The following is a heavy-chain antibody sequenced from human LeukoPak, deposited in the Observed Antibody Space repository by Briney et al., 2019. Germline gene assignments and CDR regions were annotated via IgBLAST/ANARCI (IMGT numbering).Heavy chain of an antibody. CDR3: ASPELLSNYYYGMDV. CDR2: IIPIFGTA. Sequence: SVKVSCKASGGTFSSYAISWVRQAPGQGLEWMGGIIPIFGTANYAQKFQGRVTITADESASTAYMELSSLRSEDTAVYYCASPELLSNYYYGMDVWGQGTTVTVSS. CDR1: GGTFSSYA. J-gene: IGHJ6*02. V-gene: IGHV1-69*13. D-gene: IGHD1-26*01.